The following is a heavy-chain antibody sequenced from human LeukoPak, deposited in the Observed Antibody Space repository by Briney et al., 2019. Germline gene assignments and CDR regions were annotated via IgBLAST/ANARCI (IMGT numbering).Heavy chain of an antibody. D-gene: IGHD3-10*01. J-gene: IGHJ4*02. CDR3: ARAIRGSAVDTGNR. Sequence: GGSLRLSCAASGFTFSRYWMRWVRQAPGKGLEGVANIKNDGSEEYYVDSVKGRFTISRDNARNSLFLQMNSLTVEDTAVYYCARAIRGSAVDTGNRWGQGTLVTVSS. V-gene: IGHV3-7*01. CDR1: GFTFSRYW. CDR2: IKNDGSEE.